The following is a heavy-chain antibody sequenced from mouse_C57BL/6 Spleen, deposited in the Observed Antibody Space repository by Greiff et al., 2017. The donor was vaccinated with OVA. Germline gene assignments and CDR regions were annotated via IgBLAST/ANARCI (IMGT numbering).Heavy chain of an antibody. CDR1: GYSITSGYY. D-gene: IGHD4-1*01. Sequence: ESGPGLVKPSQSLSLTCSVTGYSITSGYYWNWIRQFPGNKLEWMGYISYDGNNNYNPSLKNRISITRDTSANQLFLKLNSVTTEDTATYYCASGDWGYFDDWGPGTTLTVSS. CDR3: ASGDWGYFDD. CDR2: ISYDGNN. J-gene: IGHJ2*01. V-gene: IGHV3-6*01.